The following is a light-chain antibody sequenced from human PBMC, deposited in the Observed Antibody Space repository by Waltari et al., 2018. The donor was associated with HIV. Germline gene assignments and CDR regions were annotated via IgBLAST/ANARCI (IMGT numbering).Light chain of an antibody. CDR2: VAS. J-gene: IGKJ3*01. Sequence: DIQMTQSPSSLSASVGDRVTIPCRASENIYKYLNWYQQSPGKAPKVLISVASNLEAVVPARFSGSGSGTDCTLTINSLQPDDFATYYCQHSYSNPPTFGPGTKVDIK. V-gene: IGKV1-39*01. CDR3: QHSYSNPPT. CDR1: ENIYKY.